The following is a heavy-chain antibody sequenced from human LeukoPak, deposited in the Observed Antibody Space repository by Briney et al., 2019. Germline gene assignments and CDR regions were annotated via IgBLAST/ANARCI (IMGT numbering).Heavy chain of an antibody. CDR2: IYTSGST. CDR3: ARAPVVVVTAARIAFDI. Sequence: SETLSLTCTVSGRSISIGSYYWSWIRQPAGNGLEWIGRIYTSGSTHYNPSLKSRVTISVETAKNYFSLTLSSVTAADTAVYYCARAPVVVVTAARIAFDIWGQGTMVTVSS. D-gene: IGHD2-2*01. CDR1: GRSISIGSYY. V-gene: IGHV4-61*02. J-gene: IGHJ3*02.